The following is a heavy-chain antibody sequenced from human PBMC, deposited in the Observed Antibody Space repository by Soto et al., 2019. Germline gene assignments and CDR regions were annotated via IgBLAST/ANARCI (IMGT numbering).Heavy chain of an antibody. V-gene: IGHV3-30-3*01. CDR1: GFTFSSYA. J-gene: IGHJ6*02. CDR2: ISYDGSNK. D-gene: IGHD2-15*01. Sequence: QVQLVESGGGVVQPGRSLRLSCAASGFTFSSYAMHWVRQAPGKGLEWVAVISYDGSNKYYADSVKGRFTISRDNSKNTLYLQMNSLRAEDTAVYYCARGQKESNGGSCTIAIYCYYYGMDVWGQGTTVTVSS. CDR3: ARGQKESNGGSCTIAIYCYYYGMDV.